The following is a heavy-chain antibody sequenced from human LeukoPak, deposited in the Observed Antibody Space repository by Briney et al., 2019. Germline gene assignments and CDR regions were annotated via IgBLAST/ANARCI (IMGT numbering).Heavy chain of an antibody. J-gene: IGHJ6*02. V-gene: IGHV3-30-3*01. CDR3: ARDHGGSLSYGVDV. CDR2: ISYDGSNK. CDR1: GFTFSSYA. D-gene: IGHD1-26*01. Sequence: TGGSLRLSCAASGFTFSSYAMHWVRQAPGMGLEWVAVISYDGSNKYYADSVKGRFTISRDNSKNTFYLQMNSLRAEDTAVYYCARDHGGSLSYGVDVWGQGTTVTVSS.